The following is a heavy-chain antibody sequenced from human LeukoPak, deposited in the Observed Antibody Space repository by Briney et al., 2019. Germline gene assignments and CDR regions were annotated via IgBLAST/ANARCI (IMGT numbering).Heavy chain of an antibody. CDR2: IYYSGST. CDR1: GDSISSSSYY. V-gene: IGHV4-39*01. D-gene: IGHD3-3*01. Sequence: SGTLSLSCEVSGDSISSSSYYWGWIRQPRGKGLEWIGSIYYSGSTYYNPSLKSRVTISVDTSKNQFSLKVSSVTAADTAVYYCARLLDFWSGYCRFDPWGQGTLVTVSS. CDR3: ARLLDFWSGYCRFDP. J-gene: IGHJ5*02.